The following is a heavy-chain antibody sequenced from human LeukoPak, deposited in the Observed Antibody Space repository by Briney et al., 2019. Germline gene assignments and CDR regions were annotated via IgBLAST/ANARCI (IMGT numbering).Heavy chain of an antibody. CDR1: GGSISSGGYY. CDR3: ARDSDSSGYYSP. Sequence: SETLSLTCTVSGGSISSGGYYWSWIRQHPGKGLEWIGYIYYGGSTYYNPSLKSRVTISVDTSKNQFSLKLSSVTAADTAVYYCARDSDSSGYYSPWGQGTLVTVSS. D-gene: IGHD3-22*01. V-gene: IGHV4-31*03. J-gene: IGHJ4*02. CDR2: IYYGGST.